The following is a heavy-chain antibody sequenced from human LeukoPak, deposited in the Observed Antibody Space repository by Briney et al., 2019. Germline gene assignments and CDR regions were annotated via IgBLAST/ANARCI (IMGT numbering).Heavy chain of an antibody. J-gene: IGHJ4*02. CDR1: GYTFTSYD. V-gene: IGHV1-8*03. CDR3: ASAKGYPPHPDS. Sequence: ASVKVSCKASGYTFTSYDINWVRQATGQGLEWMGWMNPNSGNTGYAQKFQGRVTITRNTSISTAYMELSSLRSEDTAVYYCASAKGYPPHPDSWGQGTLVTVSS. CDR2: MNPNSGNT. D-gene: IGHD5-18*01.